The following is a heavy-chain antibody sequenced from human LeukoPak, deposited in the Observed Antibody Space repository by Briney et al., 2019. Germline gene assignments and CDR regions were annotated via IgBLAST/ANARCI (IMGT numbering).Heavy chain of an antibody. J-gene: IGHJ4*02. V-gene: IGHV4-39*01. CDR1: GGSISSSSYY. D-gene: IGHD6-19*01. CDR2: IYYSGST. CDR3: ARHGSGWYHFDY. Sequence: PSETLSLTCTVSGGSISSSSYYWGWIRQPPGKGLEWIGSIYYSGSTYYNPSLKSRVPISVDTSKNQFSLKLSSVTAADTAVYYCARHGSGWYHFDYWGQGTLVTVSS.